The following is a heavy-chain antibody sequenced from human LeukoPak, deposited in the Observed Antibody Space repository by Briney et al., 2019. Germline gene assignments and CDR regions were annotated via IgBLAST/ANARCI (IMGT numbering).Heavy chain of an antibody. CDR1: GGSISSGGYY. CDR2: IYYSGST. Sequence: SETLSLTCTVSGGSISSGGYYWSWIRQHPGKGLEWIGYIYYSGSTYYNPSLKSRVTISVDTSKNQFSLKLSSVTAADTAVYYCAREATHYYGSGSYGRAYFDYWGQGTLVTVSS. CDR3: AREATHYYGSGSYGRAYFDY. J-gene: IGHJ4*02. D-gene: IGHD3-10*01. V-gene: IGHV4-31*03.